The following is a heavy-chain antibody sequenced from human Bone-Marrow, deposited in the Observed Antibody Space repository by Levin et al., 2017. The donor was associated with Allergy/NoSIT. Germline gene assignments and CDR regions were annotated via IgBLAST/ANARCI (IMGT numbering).Heavy chain of an antibody. J-gene: IGHJ6*02. D-gene: IGHD3-9*01. V-gene: IGHV3-7*01. Sequence: GGSLRLSCAASGFTFSSYWMSWVRQAPGKGLEWVANIKQDGSEKYYVDSVKGRFTISRDNAKNSLYLQMNSLRAEDTAVYYCARDPNLYYDILTGYDPVYYYYGMDVWGQGTTVTVSS. CDR2: IKQDGSEK. CDR3: ARDPNLYYDILTGYDPVYYYYGMDV. CDR1: GFTFSSYW.